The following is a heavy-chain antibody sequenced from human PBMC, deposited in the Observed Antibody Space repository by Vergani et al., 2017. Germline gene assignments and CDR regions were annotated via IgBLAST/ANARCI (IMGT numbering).Heavy chain of an antibody. CDR2: IYHSGST. D-gene: IGHD2-21*01. CDR1: GGSISSGGYY. Sequence: QVQLQESGPGLVKPSQTLSLTCTVSGGSISSGGYYWSWIRQHPGKGLEWIGSIYHSGSTYYNPSLKSRVTISVDTSKNQFSLKLSSVTAADTAVYYCAREMKRFPIVVVIATLQGWFDPWGQGTLVTVSS. J-gene: IGHJ5*02. CDR3: AREMKRFPIVVVIATLQGWFDP. V-gene: IGHV4-31*03.